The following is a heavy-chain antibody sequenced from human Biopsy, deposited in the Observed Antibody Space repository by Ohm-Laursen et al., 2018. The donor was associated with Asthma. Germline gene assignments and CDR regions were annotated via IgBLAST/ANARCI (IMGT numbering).Heavy chain of an antibody. CDR1: GFSFRNSN. V-gene: IGHV3-30*18. J-gene: IGHJ3*02. D-gene: IGHD3-3*01. CDR2: MSFDGRQT. CDR3: AKERYYDFWSGYPI. Sequence: SLRLSCSASGFSFRNSNINWVRQAPGKGLEWVAVMSFDGRQTYYADSVKGRFTISRDNSKNTLYLQMNSLRAEDTAVYYCAKERYYDFWSGYPIWGQGTMVTVSS.